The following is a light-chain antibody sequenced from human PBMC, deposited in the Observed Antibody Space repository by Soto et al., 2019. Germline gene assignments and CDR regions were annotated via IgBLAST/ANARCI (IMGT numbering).Light chain of an antibody. Sequence: TQSPATLSGSVGDRVTITCRASQTISSWLAWYQQKPGKAPKLLIYKASTLKSRVPSRFSGSGSGTELTLTISSLQPDDFATYYCHHYNSYSEAFGKGTTVDTK. CDR3: HHYNSYSEA. CDR2: KAS. J-gene: IGKJ1*01. V-gene: IGKV1-5*03. CDR1: QTISSW.